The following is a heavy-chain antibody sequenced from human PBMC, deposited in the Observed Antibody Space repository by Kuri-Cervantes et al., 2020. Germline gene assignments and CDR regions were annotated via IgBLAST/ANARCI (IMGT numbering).Heavy chain of an antibody. Sequence: QTLSLTCAVYGGSFSGYYWSWIRQPPGKGREWIGEINHSGSTNYNPSLKSRVTISVDTSKNQFSLKLSPVTAADTAVSYCARAPVVXIYRFDYWGQGTLVTVSS. CDR1: GGSFSGYY. CDR2: INHSGST. D-gene: IGHD2-15*01. J-gene: IGHJ4*02. V-gene: IGHV4-34*01. CDR3: ARAPVVXIYRFDY.